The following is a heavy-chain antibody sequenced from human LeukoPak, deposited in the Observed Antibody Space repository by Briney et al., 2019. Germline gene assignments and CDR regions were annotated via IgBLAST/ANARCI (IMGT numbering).Heavy chain of an antibody. CDR2: INPNSGGT. J-gene: IGHJ4*02. V-gene: IGHV1-2*02. CDR1: GYTFTVYY. D-gene: IGHD5-12*01. Sequence: ASVTVSFTSSGYTFTVYYMHWVRQAPGQGLAWMGWINPNSGGTNYAQKFQGRVTMTRDTSISTAYMELSRLRSDDTAVYYCARDLRWLQLPNYWGQGTLVTVSS. CDR3: ARDLRWLQLPNY.